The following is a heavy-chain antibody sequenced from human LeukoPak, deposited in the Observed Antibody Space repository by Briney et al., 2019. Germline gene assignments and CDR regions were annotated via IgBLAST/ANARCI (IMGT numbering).Heavy chain of an antibody. Sequence: ASVEVSCKASGYTFTSYGISWVRQAPGQGLEWMGWMNPNSGNTGYAQKFQGRVTMTRNTSISTAYMELSSLRSEDTAVYYCAREAGTTPTDYWGQGTLVTVSS. CDR3: AREAGTTPTDY. CDR2: MNPNSGNT. J-gene: IGHJ4*02. D-gene: IGHD1-1*01. CDR1: GYTFTSYG. V-gene: IGHV1-8*02.